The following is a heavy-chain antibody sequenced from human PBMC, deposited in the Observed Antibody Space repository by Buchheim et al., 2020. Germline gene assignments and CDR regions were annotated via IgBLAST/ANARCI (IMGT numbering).Heavy chain of an antibody. Sequence: EVQLVESGGGLVQPGGSLRLSCAASGFTFSSYSMNWVRQAPGKGLEWVSYISSSSTIYYADSVKGRFTISRDNAKNSLYLQMNSLRDEDTAVYYCARDRSSSGMADYWGQGTL. CDR2: ISSSSTI. D-gene: IGHD6-19*01. J-gene: IGHJ4*02. CDR1: GFTFSSYS. CDR3: ARDRSSSGMADY. V-gene: IGHV3-48*02.